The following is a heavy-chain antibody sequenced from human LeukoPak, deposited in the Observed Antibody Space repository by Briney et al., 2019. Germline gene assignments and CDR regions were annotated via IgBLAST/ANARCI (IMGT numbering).Heavy chain of an antibody. Sequence: GGSLRLSCAASGFTVSSNYMSWVRQAPGKGLEWVSVIYSGGSTYYADSVKGRFTISRDNSKNTLYLQMNSLRAEDTAVYYCARGGPDYGDGATPEHSFDYWGQGTLVTVSS. V-gene: IGHV3-53*01. CDR3: ARGGPDYGDGATPEHSFDY. CDR1: GFTVSSNY. CDR2: IYSGGST. J-gene: IGHJ4*02. D-gene: IGHD4-17*01.